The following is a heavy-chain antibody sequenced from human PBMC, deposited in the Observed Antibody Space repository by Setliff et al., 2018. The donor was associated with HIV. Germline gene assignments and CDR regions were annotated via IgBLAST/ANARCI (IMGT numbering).Heavy chain of an antibody. Sequence: SETLSLTCTVSGGSISSSSYYWGLIRQPPGKGLEWIGSIYYSGSAYYNSSLRSRLTISVDTSKNQFSLKLKPVTAADTAVYYCASQVTGYHDFWSGYLGYFDYWGQGLLVTVSS. CDR1: GGSISSSSYY. D-gene: IGHD3-3*01. J-gene: IGHJ4*02. V-gene: IGHV4-39*01. CDR3: ASQVTGYHDFWSGYLGYFDY. CDR2: IYYSGSA.